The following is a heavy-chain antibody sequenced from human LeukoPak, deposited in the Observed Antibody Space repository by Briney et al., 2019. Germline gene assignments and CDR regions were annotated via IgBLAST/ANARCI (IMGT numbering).Heavy chain of an antibody. Sequence: GGSLRLSCAASGFTFSTYWMNWFRQTPGKGLEWVAKLKADGGEKDHVASVKGRFTISRDNAKNSLYLQMNSLRVEDTAVYYCARDLGYSGYDYDDYWGQGTLVTVSS. CDR3: ARDLGYSGYDYDDY. CDR1: GFTFSTYW. CDR2: LKADGGEK. J-gene: IGHJ4*02. V-gene: IGHV3-7*01. D-gene: IGHD5-12*01.